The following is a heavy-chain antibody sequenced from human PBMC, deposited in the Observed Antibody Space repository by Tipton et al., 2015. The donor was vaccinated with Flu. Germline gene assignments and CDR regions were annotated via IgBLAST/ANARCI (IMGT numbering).Heavy chain of an antibody. CDR2: INHSGST. Sequence: TLSLTCAVYGGSFSGYYWSWIRQPPGKGLEWIGEINHSGSTNYNPSLKSRVTISVDTSKNQFSLKLNSVTAADTAVYYCARGRVRQRLKVWWFDPWGQGTLVTVSS. CDR3: ARGRVRQRLKVWWFDP. J-gene: IGHJ5*02. V-gene: IGHV4-34*01. D-gene: IGHD3-16*01. CDR1: GGSFSGYY.